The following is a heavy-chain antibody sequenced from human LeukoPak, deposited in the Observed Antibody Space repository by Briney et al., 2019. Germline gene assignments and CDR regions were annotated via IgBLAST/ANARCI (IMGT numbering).Heavy chain of an antibody. J-gene: IGHJ4*02. V-gene: IGHV4-4*02. CDR1: GGSITSHNW. D-gene: IGHD6-19*01. Sequence: SETLSLTCAVSGGSITSHNWWCWVRQTPGEGLEWIGEIYLGGSTNYDPSLKTRVTMSIGKSNNQFSLELSGVTAADTAVYYCASHMAVSGTRGFDYWGQGTLVTVSS. CDR2: IYLGGST. CDR3: ASHMAVSGTRGFDY.